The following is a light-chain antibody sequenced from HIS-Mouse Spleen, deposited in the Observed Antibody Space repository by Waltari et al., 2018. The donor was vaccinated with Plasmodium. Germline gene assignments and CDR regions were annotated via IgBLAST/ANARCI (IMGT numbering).Light chain of an antibody. CDR3: CSYAGSYTYV. Sequence: QSALTQPRSVSGSPGHSVPISCTGTSRHFGGYNYVSWYQQHPGKAPKLMIYDVSNRPSGVPDRFSGSNSGNTASLTISGLQAEDEADYYCCSYAGSYTYVFGTGTKVTVL. V-gene: IGLV2-11*01. CDR1: SRHFGGYNY. J-gene: IGLJ1*01. CDR2: DVS.